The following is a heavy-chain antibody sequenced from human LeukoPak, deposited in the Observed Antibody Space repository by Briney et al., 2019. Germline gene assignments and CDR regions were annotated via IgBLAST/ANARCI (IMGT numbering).Heavy chain of an antibody. CDR2: ISGSGGST. V-gene: IGHV3-23*01. J-gene: IGHJ3*02. D-gene: IGHD3-22*01. Sequence: GGTLRLSCAASGFTFSSYGMSWVRQAPGKGLEWVSAISGSGGSTYYADSVKGRFTISRDNSKNTLYLQMNSLRAEDTAVYYCAKDLLRYYDSSGYYYVDAFDIWDQGTMVTVSS. CDR3: AKDLLRYYDSSGYYYVDAFDI. CDR1: GFTFSSYG.